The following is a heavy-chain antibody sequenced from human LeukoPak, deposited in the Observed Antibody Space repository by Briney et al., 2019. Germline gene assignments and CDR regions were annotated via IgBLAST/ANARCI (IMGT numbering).Heavy chain of an antibody. CDR1: GGSISSYY. J-gene: IGHJ4*02. CDR3: ARSQRGYSYVFDY. D-gene: IGHD5-18*01. CDR2: FFYSGST. Sequence: PSETLSLTCAVYGGSISSYYWSWIRQPPGKGLEWIGYFFYSGSTNYNPSLKSRVTISVDTSESQFSLKLSSVTAADTAVYYCARSQRGYSYVFDYWGQGTLATVSS. V-gene: IGHV4-59*01.